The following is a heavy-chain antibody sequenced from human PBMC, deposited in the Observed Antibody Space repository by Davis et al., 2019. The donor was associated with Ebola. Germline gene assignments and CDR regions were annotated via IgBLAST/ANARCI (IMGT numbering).Heavy chain of an antibody. Sequence: ASVKVSCNASGYRFSTFYMHWVRQVPGQGLEWMGVINPSGGTTTFAQKFGGRVTMTGDTSTITVYMEMSSLSYEDTAIYYCAMSDSSGDGFDIWGQGTMVTVSS. CDR1: GYRFSTFY. V-gene: IGHV1-46*01. D-gene: IGHD3-22*01. CDR2: INPSGGTT. CDR3: AMSDSSGDGFDI. J-gene: IGHJ3*02.